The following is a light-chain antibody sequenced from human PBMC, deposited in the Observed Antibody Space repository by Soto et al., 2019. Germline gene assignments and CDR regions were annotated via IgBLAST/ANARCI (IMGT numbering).Light chain of an antibody. CDR2: GAS. CDR1: QSVSSNY. V-gene: IGKV3-20*01. Sequence: EIVLTQSPGTLALSPGERAILSCRASQSVSSNYLAWYRQRPGQAPSLLIYGASRRATGIPDRFSGSGSGTDFTLTISRLELEDFAVYYCQQYGSSPRTFGQGTKVEMK. J-gene: IGKJ1*01. CDR3: QQYGSSPRT.